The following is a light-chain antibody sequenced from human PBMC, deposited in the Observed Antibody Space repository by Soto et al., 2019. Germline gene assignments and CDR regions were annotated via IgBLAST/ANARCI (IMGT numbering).Light chain of an antibody. V-gene: IGLV1-47*01. J-gene: IGLJ2*01. CDR2: RNN. CDR1: SSNIGSNY. Sequence: QSVLTQPPSASGTPGQWVTISCSGSSSNIGSNYVYWYQQLPGTAPKLLIYRNNQRPSGVPDRLSGSKSGTSASLAISGLRSEDEADYYCAAWDDSLSGQVFGGGTQLTVL. CDR3: AAWDDSLSGQV.